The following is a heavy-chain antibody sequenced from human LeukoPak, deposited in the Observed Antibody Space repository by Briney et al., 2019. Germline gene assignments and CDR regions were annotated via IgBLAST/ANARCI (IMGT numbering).Heavy chain of an antibody. CDR1: GYTFTGYY. V-gene: IGHV1-2*02. CDR3: ARGLAYYDFWSGSGSPSYFDY. Sequence: GASVKVSCKASGYTFTGYYMHWVRQAPGQGLEWMGWINPNSGGTNYAQKFQGRVTMTRDTSISTAYMELSRLRSDDTAVCYCARGLAYYDFWSGSGSPSYFDYWGQGTLVTVSS. J-gene: IGHJ4*02. D-gene: IGHD3-3*01. CDR2: INPNSGGT.